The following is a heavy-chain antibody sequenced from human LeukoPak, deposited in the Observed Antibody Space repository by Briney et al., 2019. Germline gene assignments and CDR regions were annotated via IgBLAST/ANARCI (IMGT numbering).Heavy chain of an antibody. Sequence: SETLSLTCNVSGDSISSGDHYWTWIRQTPGKGPQWVGHIFYKGSTYYNPSLESRLKVSIDTSKKQFSLTLSSVTAADTAVYYCARMAISGMCLDFWGQGTSVTASS. J-gene: IGHJ4*02. CDR2: IFYKGST. V-gene: IGHV4-30-4*08. D-gene: IGHD3-10*01. CDR1: GDSISSGDHY. CDR3: ARMAISGMCLDF.